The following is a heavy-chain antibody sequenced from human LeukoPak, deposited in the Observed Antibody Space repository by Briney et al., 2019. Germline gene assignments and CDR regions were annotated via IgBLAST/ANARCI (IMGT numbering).Heavy chain of an antibody. Sequence: ASVKVSCKASGYTFTNSYIHWVRQATGQVREWMGLINPDGGNTNYAQNFQGRVTLTRDTSTSTVYMELSSLRSEDTAIYYCARIRDGYNDAYDLWGQGTVVTVPS. CDR1: GYTFTNSY. V-gene: IGHV1-46*01. CDR3: ARIRDGYNDAYDL. D-gene: IGHD5-24*01. J-gene: IGHJ3*01. CDR2: INPDGGNT.